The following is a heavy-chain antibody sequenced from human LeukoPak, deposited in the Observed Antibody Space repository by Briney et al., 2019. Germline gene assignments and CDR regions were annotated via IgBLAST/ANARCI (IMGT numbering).Heavy chain of an antibody. CDR1: GFTFSDYY. CDR3: ASELSVVTPLALIDY. V-gene: IGHV3-11*01. J-gene: IGHJ4*02. D-gene: IGHD4-23*01. CDR2: ISSSGSTI. Sequence: KAGGSLRLSCAASGFTFSDYYMSWVRQAPGKGLEWVSYISSSGSTIYYADPVKGRFTISRDNAKNSLYLQMNSLRAEDTAVYYCASELSVVTPLALIDYWGQGTLVTVSS.